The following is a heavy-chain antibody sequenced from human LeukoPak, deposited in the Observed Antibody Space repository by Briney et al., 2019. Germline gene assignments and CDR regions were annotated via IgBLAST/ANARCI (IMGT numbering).Heavy chain of an antibody. CDR1: GFTFSSYA. Sequence: PGGSLRLSCAASGFTFSSYAMSWVRQAPGKGLEWVSGISGGGVSTYYADSVRGRFTISRDNSKKTLHLQMNSLRDEDTAVYYCAKDLVRVGRPYYFDDWGQGTLVTVSS. CDR2: ISGGGVST. D-gene: IGHD3-10*01. J-gene: IGHJ4*02. CDR3: AKDLVRVGRPYYFDD. V-gene: IGHV3-23*01.